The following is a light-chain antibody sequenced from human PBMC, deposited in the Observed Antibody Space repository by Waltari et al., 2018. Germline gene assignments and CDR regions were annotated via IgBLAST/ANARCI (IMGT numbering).Light chain of an antibody. J-gene: IGKJ3*01. V-gene: IGKV1-NL1*01. CDR2: AAS. CDR3: QQYFDTPFT. Sequence: DIQVTQSQSSLSASVGDRVTMTCRASHDIKNSVVWYQQKPGKAPQLLLYAASRLQSGVPSRFSVIGSETDYTLTINSLQPEDFAAYYCQQYFDTPFTFGPGTKVDIK. CDR1: HDIKNS.